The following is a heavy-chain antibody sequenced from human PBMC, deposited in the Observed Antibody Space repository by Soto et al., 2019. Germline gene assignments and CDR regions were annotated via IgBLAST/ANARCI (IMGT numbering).Heavy chain of an antibody. D-gene: IGHD1-26*01. CDR2: ISSSSSSYI. CDR1: GFTFSSYS. V-gene: IGHV3-21*01. Sequence: KTGGSLRLSCAASGFTFSSYSMNWVRQAPGKGLEWVSSISSSSSSYIYYADSVKGRFTIARDNAKNSLYLQMNSLRAEDTAVYYCARDPRTVGGVARREADPWGQGTLVTVSS. J-gene: IGHJ5*02. CDR3: ARDPRTVGGVARREADP.